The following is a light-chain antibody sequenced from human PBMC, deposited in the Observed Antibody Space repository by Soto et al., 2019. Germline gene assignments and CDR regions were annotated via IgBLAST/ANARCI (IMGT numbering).Light chain of an antibody. Sequence: EIVMTQSPLSLPVTPGESASISCRSCQSLLHSNGYDSLDWYLQKPGQSPQLLIYLGSNRASGVPARFSGSGSGTDFTLKISRVEADDVGVYYCMQALQSPPTFGQGTKVEIK. CDR1: QSLLHSNGYDS. CDR3: MQALQSPPT. V-gene: IGKV2-28*01. J-gene: IGKJ1*01. CDR2: LGS.